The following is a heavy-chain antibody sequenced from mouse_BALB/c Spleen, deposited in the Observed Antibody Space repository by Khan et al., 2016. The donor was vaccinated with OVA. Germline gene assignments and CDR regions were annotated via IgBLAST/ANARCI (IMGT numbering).Heavy chain of an antibody. Sequence: VQLVESGPGLVAPSQSLSITCTVSGFSLTSYGVHWVRQPPGKGLEWLGLIWADRSTNYNSALMSRLTISKDNSKSQAFLKMNSLQADDTGIYYCARRDYCGSDPHAMDYWGQGISVIVSS. V-gene: IGHV2-9*02. CDR1: GFSLTSYG. J-gene: IGHJ4*01. D-gene: IGHD1-1*01. CDR2: IWADRST. CDR3: ARRDYCGSDPHAMDY.